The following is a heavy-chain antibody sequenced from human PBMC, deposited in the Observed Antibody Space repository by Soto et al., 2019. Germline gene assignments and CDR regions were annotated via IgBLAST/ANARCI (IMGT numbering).Heavy chain of an antibody. CDR3: ALRLGDPGRLYFDY. J-gene: IGHJ4*02. CDR2: IYYSGST. V-gene: IGHV4-31*03. Sequence: LSLTCTLSVGSISSGGYYWSWIRQHPGKGLEWIGYIYYSGSTYYNPSLKSRVTISVDTSKNQFSLKLSSVTAADTAVYYCALRLGDPGRLYFDYWGQGTLVTVS. CDR1: VGSISSGGYY. D-gene: IGHD3-16*01.